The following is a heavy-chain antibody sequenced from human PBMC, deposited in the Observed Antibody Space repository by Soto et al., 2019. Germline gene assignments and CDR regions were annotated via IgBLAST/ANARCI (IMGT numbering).Heavy chain of an antibody. CDR1: GFSLDSTAVG. CDR2: IYWDGDK. Sequence: QITLNESGPTLVKPMQTLTLTCNFSGFSLDSTAVGVGWLRQPPGKALECLALIYWDGDKRYNPSLTNRVIITKDTSQNQVVLKKNEMGPSETGTYFCANLILGGNFVRGVTFDYWGQGVLVTVSS. D-gene: IGHD3-10*01. CDR3: ANLILGGNFVRGVTFDY. V-gene: IGHV2-5*02. J-gene: IGHJ4*02.